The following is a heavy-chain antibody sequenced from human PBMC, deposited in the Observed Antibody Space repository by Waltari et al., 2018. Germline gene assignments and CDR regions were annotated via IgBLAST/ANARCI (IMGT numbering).Heavy chain of an antibody. V-gene: IGHV4-34*01. D-gene: IGHD6-6*01. CDR1: GGSFRGYY. J-gene: IGHJ4*02. CDR3: ARVVPGIAARQGPIDY. CDR2: IKHSGST. Sequence: QVQLQQWGAGLLKPSETLSLTCAGDGGSFRGYYWRWIRQPPGKGLEWIGEIKHSGSTNYNPSLKSRVTISVDTSKNQFSLKLSSVTAADTAVYYCARVVPGIAARQGPIDYWGQGTLVTVSS.